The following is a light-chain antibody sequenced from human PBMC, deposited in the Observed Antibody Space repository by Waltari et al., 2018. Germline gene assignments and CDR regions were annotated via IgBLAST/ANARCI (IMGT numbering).Light chain of an antibody. V-gene: IGLV3-21*02. CDR3: QLWESSSDHPL. J-gene: IGLJ3*02. CDR1: KVGSNS. Sequence: SNVLTQPPSVSVAPGQTAPISCGGTKVGSNSVHWYQQKSGQAPILVHHDDYDRPSGIPERFSGSSSGNTATRTISRVEDGDEADYYCQLWESSSDHPLFGGGTRLTVL. CDR2: DDY.